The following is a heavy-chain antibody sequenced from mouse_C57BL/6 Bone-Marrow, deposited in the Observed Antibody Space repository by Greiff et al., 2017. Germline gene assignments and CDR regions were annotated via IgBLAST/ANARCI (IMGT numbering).Heavy chain of an antibody. V-gene: IGHV1-69*01. CDR2: IDPSDSYT. Sequence: QVQLQQSGAELVMPGASVKLSCKASGYTFTSYWMHWVKQRPGQGLEWIGEIDPSDSYTNYNQKFKGKSTLTVDKSSSTAYMQLSILTSEDSAVYDCATGTGVDYWGQGTTLTVSS. CDR3: ATGTGVDY. D-gene: IGHD4-1*01. J-gene: IGHJ2*01. CDR1: GYTFTSYW.